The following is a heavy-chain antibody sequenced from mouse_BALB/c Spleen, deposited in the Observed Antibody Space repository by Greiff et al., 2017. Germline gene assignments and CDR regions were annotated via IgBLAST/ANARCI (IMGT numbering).Heavy chain of an antibody. CDR2: INSNGGST. V-gene: IGHV5-6-3*01. Sequence: EVKLVESGGGLVQPGGSLKLSCAASGFTFSSYGMSWVRQTPDKRLELVATINSNGGSTYYPDSVKGRFTISRDNAKNTLYLQMSSLKSEDTAMYYCARAVITTVVAFDYWGQGTTLTVSS. CDR3: ARAVITTVVAFDY. J-gene: IGHJ2*01. D-gene: IGHD1-1*01. CDR1: GFTFSSYG.